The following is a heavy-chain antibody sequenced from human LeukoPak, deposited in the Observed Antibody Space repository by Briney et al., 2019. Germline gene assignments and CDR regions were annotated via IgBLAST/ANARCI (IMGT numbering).Heavy chain of an antibody. J-gene: IGHJ4*02. CDR3: ARENKDAFDY. CDR1: GFTFTNYA. Sequence: GGSLRLSCAASGFTFTNYAMHWVRQAPGKGLEWAAVISYGGNNKNYVESVQGRFTISRDNSKNTLYLQMNSLRVEDTAVYYCARENKDAFDYWGQGTLVIVPS. CDR2: ISYGGNNK. D-gene: IGHD2/OR15-2a*01. V-gene: IGHV3-30-3*01.